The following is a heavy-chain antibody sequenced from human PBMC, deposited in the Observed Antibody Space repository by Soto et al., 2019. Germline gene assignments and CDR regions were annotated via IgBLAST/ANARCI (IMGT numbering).Heavy chain of an antibody. CDR3: ARGHFSIGWYVDY. Sequence: QVQLQQWGAGLLKPSETLSLTCAVYGGSFSGYYWSWIRQPPGKGLEWIGEINHSGSTTYNPSLKTPVTITVDTSKNQFSLKLSSVTAAHTAVYYCARGHFSIGWYVDYWGQGTLVTVSS. V-gene: IGHV4-34*01. CDR1: GGSFSGYY. J-gene: IGHJ4*02. D-gene: IGHD6-19*01. CDR2: INHSGST.